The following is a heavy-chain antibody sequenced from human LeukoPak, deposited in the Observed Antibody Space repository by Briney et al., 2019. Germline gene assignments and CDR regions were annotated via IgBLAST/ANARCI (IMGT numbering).Heavy chain of an antibody. CDR3: ARGVYDILSYMDV. CDR1: GFTFSSYA. J-gene: IGHJ6*03. Sequence: GGSLRLSCAASGFTFSSYAMHWVRQAPGKGLEWVAVISYDGSNKYYADSVKGRFTISRDNSKNTLYLQMNSLRAEDTAVYYCARGVYDILSYMDVWGKGTTVTVSS. CDR2: ISYDGSNK. D-gene: IGHD3-9*01. V-gene: IGHV3-30*04.